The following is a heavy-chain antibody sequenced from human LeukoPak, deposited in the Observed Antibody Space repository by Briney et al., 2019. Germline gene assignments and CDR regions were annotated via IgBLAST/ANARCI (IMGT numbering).Heavy chain of an antibody. D-gene: IGHD6-13*01. CDR1: GGSISSYY. J-gene: IGHJ3*02. CDR2: IYYSGST. V-gene: IGHV4-59*01. Sequence: SETLSLTCTVSGGSISSYYWSWIRQPPGKGLEWIGYIYYSGSTNYNPSLKSRVTISVDTSKNQFSLKLSSVTAADTAVYYCARDIAQPAADYAFDIWGQGTMVTVSS. CDR3: ARDIAQPAADYAFDI.